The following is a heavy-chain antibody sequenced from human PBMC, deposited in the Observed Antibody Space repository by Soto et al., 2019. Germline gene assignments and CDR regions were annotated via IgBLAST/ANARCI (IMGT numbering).Heavy chain of an antibody. CDR1: GFTFSSYW. J-gene: IGHJ5*02. D-gene: IGHD6-19*01. V-gene: IGHV3-74*01. Sequence: EVQLVESGGGLVQPGGSLRLSCAASGFTFSSYWMHWVRQAPGKGLVWVSRINSDGSSTSYADSVKGRFTISRDNAKNTLYLQMNSLRAEDTAVYYCARVGLAVAGTSQFDPWGQGTLVTVSS. CDR2: INSDGSST. CDR3: ARVGLAVAGTSQFDP.